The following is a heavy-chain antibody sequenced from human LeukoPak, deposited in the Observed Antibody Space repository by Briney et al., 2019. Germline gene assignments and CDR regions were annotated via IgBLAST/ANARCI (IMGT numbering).Heavy chain of an antibody. D-gene: IGHD6-6*01. CDR1: GGSISTYY. CDR3: ARLYSSSSHFDY. J-gene: IGHJ4*02. V-gene: IGHV4-4*07. Sequence: SETLSLTCTVSGGSISTYYSSWIRQPAGKGLEWIGHIYTSGTTNYNPSLKSRVTMSVDTSKNQFSLKLNSVTAADTAAYYCARLYSSSSHFDYWGQGTLVTVSS. CDR2: IYTSGTT.